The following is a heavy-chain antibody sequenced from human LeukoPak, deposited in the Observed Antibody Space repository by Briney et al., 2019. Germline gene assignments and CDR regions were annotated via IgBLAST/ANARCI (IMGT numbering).Heavy chain of an antibody. J-gene: IGHJ4*02. CDR1: GFTFSSYE. V-gene: IGHV3-48*03. CDR2: ISSSGSTI. Sequence: PGGSLRLSCAASGFTFSSYEMNWVRQAPGKGLEWVSYISSSGSTIYYADSVKGRFTISRDNAKNSLYLQMNSLRAEDTAVYYCARVGHYYGSGSLVDYWGQGTLVTVSS. D-gene: IGHD3-10*01. CDR3: ARVGHYYGSGSLVDY.